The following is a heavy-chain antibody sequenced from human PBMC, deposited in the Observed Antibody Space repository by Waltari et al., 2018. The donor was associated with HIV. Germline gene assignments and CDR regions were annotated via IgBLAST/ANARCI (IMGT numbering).Heavy chain of an antibody. Sequence: EVQLLESGGGLVQPGGSLRLSCAASGFTFSSYAMTWVRQAPGKGLDWVSASTGSGGTTYHADTVKGRFTISRDNSKNTLYLQMNSLRAEDTAVYYCASRYDSDAFDIWGQGTMVTVSS. CDR3: ASRYDSDAFDI. V-gene: IGHV3-23*01. CDR2: STGSGGTT. J-gene: IGHJ3*02. D-gene: IGHD2-2*01. CDR1: GFTFSSYA.